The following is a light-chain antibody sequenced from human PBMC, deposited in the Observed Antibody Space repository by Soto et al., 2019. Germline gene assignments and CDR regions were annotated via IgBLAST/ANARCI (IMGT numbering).Light chain of an antibody. J-gene: IGLJ1*01. CDR3: CSLTTSHTYV. Sequence: QSALTQPASVSGSPGQSITISCTGTSSDIGHYDYVSWYQQHPGKAPKLMIYHVTYRPSGVSNRYSGSKSGNSASLTISGLQADDGADYYCCSLTTSHTYVFGRGTKLPVL. V-gene: IGLV2-14*03. CDR1: SSDIGHYDY. CDR2: HVT.